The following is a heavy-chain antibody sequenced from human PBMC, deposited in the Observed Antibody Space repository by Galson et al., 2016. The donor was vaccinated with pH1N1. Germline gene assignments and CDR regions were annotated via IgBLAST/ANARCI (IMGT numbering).Heavy chain of an antibody. J-gene: IGHJ4*02. D-gene: IGHD3-9*01. CDR3: ARDLGGYFVRYYFDH. V-gene: IGHV3-30-3*01. Sequence: SLRLSCAASGFNFDTFAMHWVRRTPGKGLEWVAFISYNGHDESYADSLKGRFTVSRDNSKNTLYLHMSSLRAEDTALYYCARDLGGYFVRYYFDHWGQGTLVTVSS. CDR2: ISYNGHDE. CDR1: GFNFDTFA.